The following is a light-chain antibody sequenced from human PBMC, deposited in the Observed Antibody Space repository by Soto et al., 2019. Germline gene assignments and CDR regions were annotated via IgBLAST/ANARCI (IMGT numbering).Light chain of an antibody. CDR1: QSLLRTTYGKTF. CDR3: MQALQTPWT. V-gene: IGKV2-28*01. CDR2: LAS. Sequence: DIVVTQSPLSLPVTPRVPASISCRSSQSLLRTTYGKTFLSWYLQKPGQSPQLLIYLASSRASGGPDRFSGSVSGTHFTMKISRVEPEDVVICYFMQALQTPWTLGQGTKVEI. J-gene: IGKJ1*01.